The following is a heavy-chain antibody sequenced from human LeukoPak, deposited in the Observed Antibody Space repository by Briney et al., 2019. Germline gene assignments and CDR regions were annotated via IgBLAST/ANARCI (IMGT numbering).Heavy chain of an antibody. Sequence: PSETLSLTCTVSGGSVSSGGYYWSWIRHRPGEGLEWIGYNYYSGSTFYNPSLKSRLTISLDTSKNQFSLNLSSVTVADTAVYYCARGKVAGTRFDYWSQGSLVTVSS. J-gene: IGHJ4*02. CDR1: GGSVSSGGYY. D-gene: IGHD6-19*01. CDR3: ARGKVAGTRFDY. CDR2: NYYSGST. V-gene: IGHV4-31*03.